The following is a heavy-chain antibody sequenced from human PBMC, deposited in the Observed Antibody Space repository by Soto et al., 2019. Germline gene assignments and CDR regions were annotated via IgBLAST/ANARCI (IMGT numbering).Heavy chain of an antibody. CDR3: SRSYYYGSASYYKRPGI. Sequence: GLEWMGRIITILGIANYAQRFQGRVTITADKSTSTAYMELSSLRSEDTAVYYCSRSYYYGSASYYKRPGIWGQGPFVSVSS. CDR2: IITILGIA. D-gene: IGHD3-10*01. V-gene: IGHV1-69*02. J-gene: IGHJ4*02.